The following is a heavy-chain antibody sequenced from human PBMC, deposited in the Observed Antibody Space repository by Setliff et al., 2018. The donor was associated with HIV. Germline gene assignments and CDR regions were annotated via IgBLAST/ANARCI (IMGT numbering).Heavy chain of an antibody. Sequence: SEXLSLTCAVYAGSFSGYYWSWIRQPSGKGLEWIGEINHSGSTNYNPSLKSRVTISVDTSKNQFSLKLSSVTAADTAVYYCARGRRNEWELLLLAFDMWGQGTMVTVS. V-gene: IGHV4-34*01. J-gene: IGHJ3*02. CDR3: ARGRRNEWELLLLAFDM. CDR2: INHSGST. CDR1: AGSFSGYY. D-gene: IGHD1-26*01.